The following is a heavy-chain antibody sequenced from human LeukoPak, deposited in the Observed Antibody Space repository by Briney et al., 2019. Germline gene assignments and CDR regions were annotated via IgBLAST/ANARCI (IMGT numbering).Heavy chain of an antibody. CDR3: ARQPYMLGAYYFDY. V-gene: IGHV4-59*08. J-gene: IGHJ4*02. Sequence: SETLSLTCTASGGSMSRYYWSWIRHPPGKGLEWVGYIFYSGSTNYNPSLKSRGTLSVDTSKNQFSLKLGSVTAADTAVYYCARQPYMLGAYYFDYWGQGTLVTVSS. CDR1: GGSMSRYY. D-gene: IGHD1-26*01. CDR2: IFYSGST.